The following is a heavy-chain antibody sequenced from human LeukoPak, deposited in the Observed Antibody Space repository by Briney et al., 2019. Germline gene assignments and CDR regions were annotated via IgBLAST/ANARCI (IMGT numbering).Heavy chain of an antibody. CDR1: GGSISSYY. CDR2: IYYSGST. CDR3: ARQGSGYSPFDY. Sequence: PSETLSLTCSVSGGSISSYYWSWIRQPPGRGLEWIGYIYYSGSTNYNPSLKSRVTISVDTSKNQFSLELSSVTTADTAVYYCARQGSGYSPFDYWDQGTLVTVSS. J-gene: IGHJ4*02. V-gene: IGHV4-59*01. D-gene: IGHD3-22*01.